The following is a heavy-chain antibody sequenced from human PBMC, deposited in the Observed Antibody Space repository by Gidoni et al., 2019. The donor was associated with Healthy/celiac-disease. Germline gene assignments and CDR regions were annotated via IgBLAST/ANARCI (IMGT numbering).Heavy chain of an antibody. J-gene: IGHJ4*02. Sequence: EVQLLESGGDLVQPGGSLRLSCAASGFPFISYAMSWVSQAPGKGLEWVSGSRGSGGRTYHADSVKGRFTISRDNSKNTLYLQRNSLRAEDTAVDDCAKGGWIQLWRGSYYFDYWGQGTLVTVAS. CDR1: GFPFISYA. CDR2: SRGSGGRT. V-gene: IGHV3-23*01. D-gene: IGHD5-18*01. CDR3: AKGGWIQLWRGSYYFDY.